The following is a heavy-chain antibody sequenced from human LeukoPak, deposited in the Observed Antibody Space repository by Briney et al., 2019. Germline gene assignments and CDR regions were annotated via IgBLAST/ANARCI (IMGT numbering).Heavy chain of an antibody. V-gene: IGHV3-66*02. Sequence: PGGSLRLSCAASGFTVSSNYMSWVRQAPGKGLEWVSVIYSGGSTYYADSVKGRFTISRDNSKNTLYLQMNSLRAEDTAVYYCAGDPPFWSGYYSLSGYWGQGTLVTVSS. CDR1: GFTVSSNY. CDR2: IYSGGST. CDR3: AGDPPFWSGYYSLSGY. D-gene: IGHD3-3*01. J-gene: IGHJ4*02.